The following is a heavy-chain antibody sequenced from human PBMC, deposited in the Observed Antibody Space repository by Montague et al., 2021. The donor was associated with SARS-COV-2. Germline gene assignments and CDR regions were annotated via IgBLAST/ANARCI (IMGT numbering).Heavy chain of an antibody. CDR1: GGSISHYY. CDR3: ARVGGALRVGDYYFDY. CDR2: SYYTGST. J-gene: IGHJ4*02. V-gene: IGHV4-59*12. D-gene: IGHD2-15*01. Sequence: SETLSLTCTVSGGSISHYYWSWIRQPPGKGLEWIGNSYYTGSTNYNSSLKSRLTISVDTSENQFSLKVTSVTPADTAVYYCARVGGALRVGDYYFDYWGQGTLVTVSS.